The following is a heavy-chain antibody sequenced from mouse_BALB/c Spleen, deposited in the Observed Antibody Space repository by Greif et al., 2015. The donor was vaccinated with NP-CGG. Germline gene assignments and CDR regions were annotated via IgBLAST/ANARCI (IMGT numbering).Heavy chain of an antibody. CDR2: ISSGSSTI. CDR3: ARCNCLFDY. J-gene: IGHJ2*01. D-gene: IGHD2-1*01. Sequence: EVHLVESGGGLVQPGGSRKLSCAASGFTFSSFGMHWVRQAPEKGLEWVAYISSGSSTIYYADTVKGRFTISRDNPKNTLFLQMTSLRSEDTAMCYCARCNCLFDYWGQGTTLIVSS. CDR1: GFTFSSFG. V-gene: IGHV5-17*02.